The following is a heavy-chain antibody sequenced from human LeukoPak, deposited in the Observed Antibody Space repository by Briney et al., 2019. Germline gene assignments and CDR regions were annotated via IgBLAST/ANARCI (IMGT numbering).Heavy chain of an antibody. CDR2: IYHSGST. J-gene: IGHJ4*02. CDR1: GGSISSGGYS. CDR3: ARVDIVATNYFDY. Sequence: PSETLPLTCAVSGGSISSGGYSWSWIRQPPGKGLEWIGYIYHSGSTYYNPSLKSRVTISVDRSKNQFSLKLSSVTAADTAVYYCARVDIVATNYFDYWGQGTLVTVSS. D-gene: IGHD5-12*01. V-gene: IGHV4-30-2*01.